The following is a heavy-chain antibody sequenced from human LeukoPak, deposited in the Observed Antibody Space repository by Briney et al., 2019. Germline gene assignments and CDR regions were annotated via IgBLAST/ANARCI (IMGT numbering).Heavy chain of an antibody. D-gene: IGHD4-23*01. CDR2: IKEDGSEI. J-gene: IGHJ4*02. CDR1: GFNFSTYW. CDR3: ARDSADYGGDVGDFDY. V-gene: IGHV3-7*01. Sequence: GGSLRLSCAASGFNFSTYWMTWVRQVPGKGLEWVANIKEDGSEIYYVDSVKGRFIISRDNAKNSLYLQMNSLRAEDTAVYYCARDSADYGGDVGDFDYWGQGTLVTVSS.